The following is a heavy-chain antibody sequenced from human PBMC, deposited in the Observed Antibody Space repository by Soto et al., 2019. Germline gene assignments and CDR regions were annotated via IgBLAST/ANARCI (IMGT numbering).Heavy chain of an antibody. Sequence: QVQLVQSGAEVKKPGASVKVSCKASGYTFTGYYMHWVRQAPGQGLEWMGWINPNSGGTNYAQKCQGWVTMTSDTSISTAYMELSRLRSDDTAVYYCARGLRIYCSGGSCYSWGFGYYFDYWGQGTMVTVSS. CDR2: INPNSGGT. CDR1: GYTFTGYY. V-gene: IGHV1-2*04. CDR3: ARGLRIYCSGGSCYSWGFGYYFDY. J-gene: IGHJ4*02. D-gene: IGHD2-15*01.